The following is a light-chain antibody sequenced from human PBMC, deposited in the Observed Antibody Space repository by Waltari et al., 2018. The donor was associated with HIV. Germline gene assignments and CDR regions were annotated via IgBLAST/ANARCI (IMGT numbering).Light chain of an antibody. Sequence: SYDLTQPPSVSVSPGQTARITCSGDTLSNQYSYWYQQKSGQAPVLVIFRDIERPSGIPERFSGSRSGATVTLTISGVQAEDEADYDCQSADNSGTYVFATGTQVTVL. CDR1: TLSNQY. CDR2: RDI. V-gene: IGLV3-25*03. J-gene: IGLJ1*01. CDR3: QSADNSGTYV.